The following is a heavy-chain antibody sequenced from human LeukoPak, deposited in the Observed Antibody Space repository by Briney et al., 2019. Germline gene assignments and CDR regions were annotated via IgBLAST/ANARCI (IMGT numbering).Heavy chain of an antibody. Sequence: SETLSLTCAVYGGSFSGYYWSWIRQPPGKGLEWIGEINHSGSTNYNPSLKSRVTISVDTSKNQFSLKLSSVTAADTAVYYCARVEHYYFDYWGQGTLVTVSS. CDR1: GGSFSGYY. CDR3: ARVEHYYFDY. CDR2: INHSGST. V-gene: IGHV4-34*01. D-gene: IGHD1/OR15-1a*01. J-gene: IGHJ4*02.